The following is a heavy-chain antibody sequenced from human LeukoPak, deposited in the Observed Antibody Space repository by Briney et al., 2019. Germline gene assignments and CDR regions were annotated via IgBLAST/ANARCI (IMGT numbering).Heavy chain of an antibody. D-gene: IGHD3-22*01. V-gene: IGHV3-66*01. CDR3: ARGEYYYDSSGYYYLDY. CDR1: GFTVSSNY. CDR2: IYSGGST. Sequence: GGSLRLSCAASGFTVSSNYMSWIRQAPGKGLEWVSVIYSGGSTYYADSVKGRFTISRDNSKNTLYLQMNSLRAEDTAVYYCARGEYYYDSSGYYYLDYWGQGTLVTVSS. J-gene: IGHJ4*02.